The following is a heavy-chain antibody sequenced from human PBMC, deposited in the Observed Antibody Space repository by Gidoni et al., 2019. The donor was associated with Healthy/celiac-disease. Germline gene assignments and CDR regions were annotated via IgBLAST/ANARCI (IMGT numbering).Heavy chain of an antibody. V-gene: IGHV4-39*01. D-gene: IGHD4-17*01. CDR2: IYYSGST. CDR3: AIRLREPRFDY. CDR1: GGSISSSSYY. J-gene: IGHJ4*02. Sequence: QLQLQESGPGLVKPSETLSLTCTVSGGSISSSSYYWGWIRQPPGKGLGWIGRIYYSGSTYSNPSIKSRVTISVDTSKNQFSLKLRSVTAADTAVYYCAIRLREPRFDYWGQGTLVTVSS.